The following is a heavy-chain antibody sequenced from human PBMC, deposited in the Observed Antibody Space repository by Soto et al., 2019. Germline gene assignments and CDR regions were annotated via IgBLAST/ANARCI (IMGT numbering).Heavy chain of an antibody. CDR1: GYTFTTFG. CDR3: ARAYCSGGSCYLDY. Sequence: QVQLVQSGGEVKKPGAAVKVSCKASGYTFTTFGIVWVRQAPGQGLEWMGWISAYSGNTEYPQKLQGRVTMTIDTSTSTTYMELRSXRSDDTAVYYCARAYCSGGSCYLDYWGQGALVTVSS. J-gene: IGHJ4*02. D-gene: IGHD2-15*01. V-gene: IGHV1-18*01. CDR2: ISAYSGNT.